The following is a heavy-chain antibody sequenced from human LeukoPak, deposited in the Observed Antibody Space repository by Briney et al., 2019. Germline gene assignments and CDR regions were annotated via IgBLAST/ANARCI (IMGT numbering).Heavy chain of an antibody. CDR1: GYTFTSYA. CDR2: INTNTGNP. J-gene: IGHJ4*02. Sequence: ASVKASCTASGYTFTSYAMNWVRQAPGQGLEWMGWINTNTGNPTYAQGFTGRFVFSLDTSVSTAYLQISSLKAEDTAVYYCARGTEARFLEWLSVWGQGTLVTVSS. V-gene: IGHV7-4-1*02. CDR3: ARGTEARFLEWLSV. D-gene: IGHD3-3*01.